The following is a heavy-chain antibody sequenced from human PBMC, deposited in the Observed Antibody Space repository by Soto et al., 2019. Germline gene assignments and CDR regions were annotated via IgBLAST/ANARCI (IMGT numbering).Heavy chain of an antibody. Sequence: QVQLVQSGAEVKKPGASVKVSCKASGYTFTSYDINWVRQATGQGLEWMGWMNPNSGNTGDAQKFQGRVTMTRNTSISTAYMELSSLRSEATAVYYCARWPDGYYYYGMDVWGQGTTVTVSS. CDR3: ARWPDGYYYYGMDV. CDR2: MNPNSGNT. CDR1: GYTFTSYD. J-gene: IGHJ6*02. V-gene: IGHV1-8*01.